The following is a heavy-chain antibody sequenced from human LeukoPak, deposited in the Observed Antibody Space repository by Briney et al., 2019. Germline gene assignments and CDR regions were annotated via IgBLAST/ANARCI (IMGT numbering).Heavy chain of an antibody. J-gene: IGHJ4*02. CDR3: AREKYSGGFDY. CDR1: GGSISSYY. D-gene: IGHD1-26*01. CDR2: IYTSGST. V-gene: IGHV4-4*07. Sequence: SETLSLTCTVSGGSISSYYWSWIRQPAGKGLEWIGRIYTSGSTNYNPSLKSRVTMSVDTSKNQFSLKLSSVTAADTAVYYCAREKYSGGFDYWAREPWSPSPQ.